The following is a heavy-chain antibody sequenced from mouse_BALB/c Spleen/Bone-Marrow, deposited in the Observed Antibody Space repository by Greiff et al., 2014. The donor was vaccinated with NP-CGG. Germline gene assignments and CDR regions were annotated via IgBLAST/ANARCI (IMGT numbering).Heavy chain of an antibody. Sequence: KQSGSELVRPGASVKLSCKASGYTFTSYWMHWVKQRHEQGLEWIGNIYPGSGSTNYDEKFKSKGTLTVDTSSSTAYMHLSSLTSEDSAVYYCTSWDYWGQGTTLTVSS. CDR3: TSWDY. CDR2: IYPGSGST. J-gene: IGHJ2*01. CDR1: GYTFTSYW. V-gene: IGHV1S22*01.